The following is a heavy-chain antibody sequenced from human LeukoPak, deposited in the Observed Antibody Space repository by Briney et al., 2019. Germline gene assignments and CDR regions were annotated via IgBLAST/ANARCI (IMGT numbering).Heavy chain of an antibody. D-gene: IGHD1-26*01. Sequence: GGSLRLSCAASGFTFSTYSMNWVRQAPGKGLEWVSSISSSSSYIYYADSVEGRFTISRDNAKNSLYLQMNSLRAEDTAVYYCASIRGSYPWGQGTLVTVSS. V-gene: IGHV3-21*01. CDR3: ASIRGSYP. CDR1: GFTFSTYS. CDR2: ISSSSSYI. J-gene: IGHJ5*02.